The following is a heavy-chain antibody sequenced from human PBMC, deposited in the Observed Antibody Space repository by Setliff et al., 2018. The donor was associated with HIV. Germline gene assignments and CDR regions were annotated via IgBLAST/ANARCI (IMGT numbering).Heavy chain of an antibody. J-gene: IGHJ4*02. Sequence: ETLSLTCKVSGGSFNTRRTKWGWIRQSPGKGLEWIGSIYYTGSTYYSLSLNSRVTILVDTSKDQFSLKLTSVTAADTAAYYCAREIPYSFGYYFDYWGQGTLVTVSS. CDR1: GGSFNTRRTK. D-gene: IGHD5-18*01. CDR2: IYYTGST. CDR3: AREIPYSFGYYFDY. V-gene: IGHV4-39*07.